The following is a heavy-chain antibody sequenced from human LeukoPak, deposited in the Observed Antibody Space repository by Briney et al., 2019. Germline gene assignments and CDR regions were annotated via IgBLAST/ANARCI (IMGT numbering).Heavy chain of an antibody. V-gene: IGHV3-7*01. Sequence: GGSLRLSCAASGFTFSDYYMSWIRQAPGKGLEWVANIKQDGSEKYYVDSVKGRFTISRDNAKNSLYLQMNSLRAEDTAVYYCARCPGWDWFDPWGQGTLVTVSS. D-gene: IGHD1-26*01. J-gene: IGHJ5*02. CDR3: ARCPGWDWFDP. CDR1: GFTFSDYY. CDR2: IKQDGSEK.